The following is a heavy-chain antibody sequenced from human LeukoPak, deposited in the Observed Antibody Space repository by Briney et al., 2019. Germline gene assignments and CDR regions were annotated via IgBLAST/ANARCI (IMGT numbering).Heavy chain of an antibody. D-gene: IGHD3-3*01. CDR1: GFTLNIYW. V-gene: IGHV3-7*03. CDR2: INQDGTEK. CDR3: ARVLPDVWSRDP. Sequence: SGGSLRLSCAASGFTLNIYWMSWVRQAPGKGLEWVANINQDGTEKYYVDSVKGRFTISRDNAKNSVYLQMNSLRAADTAVYYCARVLPDVWSRDPWGQGTLVTVSS. J-gene: IGHJ5*02.